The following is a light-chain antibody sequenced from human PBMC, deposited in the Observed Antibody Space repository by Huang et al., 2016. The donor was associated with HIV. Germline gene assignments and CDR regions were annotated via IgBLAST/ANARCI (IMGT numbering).Light chain of an antibody. Sequence: EIEMTQSPATLSVSPGERATLSCRASHSVDSDLAWYQQKPGQASRLLIYDASTRATGNSAKFNGTGSGTEFSLSITNLQSEDFAVYYCQQYNDWPPLTFGGGTKVEI. J-gene: IGKJ4*01. CDR1: HSVDSD. V-gene: IGKV3-15*01. CDR2: DAS. CDR3: QQYNDWPPLT.